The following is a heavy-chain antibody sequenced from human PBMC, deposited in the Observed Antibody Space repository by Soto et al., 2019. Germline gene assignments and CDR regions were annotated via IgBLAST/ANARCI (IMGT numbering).Heavy chain of an antibody. CDR1: GFTFSTFA. Sequence: QVQLVESGGGVVQPGRSLRLSCAASGFTFSTFAMHWVRRAPGRGLESVAVISSDGFTQYYADSIRGRFAISRDNSKNTLYLQMNSLRGEDTAVYYGARAPTSRFDYWGQGTLVTVSA. J-gene: IGHJ4*02. CDR3: ARAPTSRFDY. CDR2: ISSDGFTQ. V-gene: IGHV3-30*09.